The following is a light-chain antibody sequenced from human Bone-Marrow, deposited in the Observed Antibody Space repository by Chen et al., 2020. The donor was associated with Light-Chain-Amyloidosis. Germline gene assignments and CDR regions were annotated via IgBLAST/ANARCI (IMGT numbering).Light chain of an antibody. Sequence: VLTQSPATLSLSPGDRVTLSCRASQSVRFSLAWYQQKPGQAPRLLIYDASNRATGIPARFSGSGSMTDFTLTISSLEPEDFAVYYCQQRSNWPRTFGQGTKVDIK. J-gene: IGKJ1*01. CDR2: DAS. CDR3: QQRSNWPRT. V-gene: IGKV3-11*01. CDR1: QSVRFS.